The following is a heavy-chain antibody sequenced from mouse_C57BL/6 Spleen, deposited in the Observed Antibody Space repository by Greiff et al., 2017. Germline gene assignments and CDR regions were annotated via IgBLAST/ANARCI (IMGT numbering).Heavy chain of an antibody. V-gene: IGHV5-4*01. CDR2: ISDGGSYT. CDR1: GFTFSSYA. Sequence: EVQVVESGGGLVKPGGSLKLSCAASGFTFSSYAMSWVRQTPEKRLEWVATISDGGSYTYYPDNVKGRFTISRDNAKNNLYLQMSHLKSEDTAMYYCARDNWDPEYYFDYWGQGTTRTVSS. CDR3: ARDNWDPEYYFDY. J-gene: IGHJ2*01. D-gene: IGHD4-1*01.